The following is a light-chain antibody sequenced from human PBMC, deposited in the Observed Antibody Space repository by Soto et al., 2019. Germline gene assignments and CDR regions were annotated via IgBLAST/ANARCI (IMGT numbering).Light chain of an antibody. J-gene: IGLJ3*02. Sequence: QSALTQPASVSGSPGHSITISCSGSSGDVGNYDLVSWYQQIPGKAPQLMIFEVSRRPSRVSDRFSGSKSGNTASLTISGLQAEDEGDFYCCSYAGNGAWVFGGGTKVTVL. V-gene: IGLV2-23*02. CDR2: EVS. CDR1: SGDVGNYDL. CDR3: CSYAGNGAWV.